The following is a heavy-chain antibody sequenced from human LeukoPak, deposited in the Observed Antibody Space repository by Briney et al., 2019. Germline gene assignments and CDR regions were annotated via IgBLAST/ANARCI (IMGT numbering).Heavy chain of an antibody. CDR3: ARHISPSSTSCYLIGFCYYYGMDV. D-gene: IGHD2-2*01. CDR2: IYYSGST. J-gene: IGHJ6*02. Sequence: PSETLSLTCTVSGGSISSSSYYWGWIRQPPGKGLEWIGSIYYSGSTYYNPSLKSRVTISVDTSKNQFSLKLSSVTAADTAVYYCARHISPSSTSCYLIGFCYYYGMDVWGQGTTVTVSS. V-gene: IGHV4-39*01. CDR1: GGSISSSSYY.